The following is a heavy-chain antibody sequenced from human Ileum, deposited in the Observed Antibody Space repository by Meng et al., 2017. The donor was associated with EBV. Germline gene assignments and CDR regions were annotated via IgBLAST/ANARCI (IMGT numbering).Heavy chain of an antibody. D-gene: IGHD3-3*01. J-gene: IGHJ4*02. CDR2: INESGST. CDR3: RNAFCSAAAGCSDY. Sequence: QAPLQKLGAGLLKPSETLSITCADYGGSFRGNYWSWIRQSPGKRLEWIGEINESGSTNYNPSLKSRVTILMDTSKNQFSLKLTSVTAADAAVYYCRNAFCSAAAGCSDYWGQGTLVTVSS. V-gene: IGHV4-34*01. CDR1: GGSFRGNY.